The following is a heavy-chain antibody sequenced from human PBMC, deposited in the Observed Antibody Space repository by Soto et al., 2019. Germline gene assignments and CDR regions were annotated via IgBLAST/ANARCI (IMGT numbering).Heavy chain of an antibody. CDR3: ARSPEATVTAFDY. CDR1: GGSISSGGYY. J-gene: IGHJ4*02. CDR2: IYYSGST. D-gene: IGHD4-17*01. V-gene: IGHV4-31*03. Sequence: QVQLQESGPGLVKPSQTLSLTCTVSGGSISSGGYYWSWIRQHPGKGLEWIGYIYYSGSTYYNPSLKSRVTISVATSKNQFSLKLSSVTAADTSVYYCARSPEATVTAFDYWGQGTLVTVSS.